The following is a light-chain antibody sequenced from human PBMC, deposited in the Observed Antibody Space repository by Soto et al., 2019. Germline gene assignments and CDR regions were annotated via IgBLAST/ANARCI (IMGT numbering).Light chain of an antibody. CDR3: QQYGNSPRT. J-gene: IGKJ1*01. CDR2: GAS. Sequence: VVLTQSPGTLSLSPGERATLSCRASQSFSSSYLAWYQQKPGQALRLLIYGASSRATGIPDRFSGSGSGTDFPLTISRLEPEDFAVYYCQQYGNSPRTFGQGTKVEFK. CDR1: QSFSSSY. V-gene: IGKV3-20*01.